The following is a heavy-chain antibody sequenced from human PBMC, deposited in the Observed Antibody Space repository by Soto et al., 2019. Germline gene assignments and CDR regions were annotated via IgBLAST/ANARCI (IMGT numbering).Heavy chain of an antibody. CDR2: INTHNGNT. CDR1: GYTFTTYG. V-gene: IGHV1-18*01. CDR3: ARDIEIVLVPAAMRPDYYYYGMDV. Sequence: ASVKVSCKASGYTFTTYGISWVRQAPGQGLEWLGWINTHNGNTNYAQNLQGRVIMTADTSTSTAYMELRSLRSDDTAVYYCARDIEIVLVPAAMRPDYYYYGMDVWGQGTTVTVSS. D-gene: IGHD2-2*01. J-gene: IGHJ6*02.